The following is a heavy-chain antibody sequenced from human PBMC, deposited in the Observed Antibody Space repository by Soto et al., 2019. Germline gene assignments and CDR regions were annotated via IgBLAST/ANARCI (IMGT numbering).Heavy chain of an antibody. CDR3: AIYIAAAGTSYYYYGMDV. D-gene: IGHD6-13*01. CDR2: IWYDESNK. J-gene: IGHJ6*02. CDR1: GFTFSSYG. V-gene: IGHV3-33*01. Sequence: QVQLVESGGGVVQPGRSLRLSCAASGFTFSSYGMHWVRQGPGKGLEWVAVIWYDESNKYYAEFVKGRFTISSANSKNPLYRQIKSLKAEDKPFYYRAIYIAAAGTSYYYYGMDVWGLRTTGSVS.